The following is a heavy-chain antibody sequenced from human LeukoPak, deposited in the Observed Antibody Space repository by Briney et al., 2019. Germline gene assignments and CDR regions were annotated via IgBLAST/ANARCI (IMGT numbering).Heavy chain of an antibody. CDR3: ARERRGDDAFDI. Sequence: GGSLRLSCAASGFILSSDEMNWVRQAPGKGLEYVSTISTNGGRTYYANSVKGRFTISRDNSKNTVYLQMGSLRAEDMAVYYCARERRGDDAFDIWGQGTMVTVSS. CDR1: GFILSSDE. J-gene: IGHJ3*02. V-gene: IGHV3-64*01. D-gene: IGHD3-16*01. CDR2: ISTNGGRT.